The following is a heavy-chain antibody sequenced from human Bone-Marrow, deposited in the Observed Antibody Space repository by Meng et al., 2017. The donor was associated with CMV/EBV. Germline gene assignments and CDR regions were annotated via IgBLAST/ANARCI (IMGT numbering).Heavy chain of an antibody. J-gene: IGHJ6*02. D-gene: IGHD3-22*01. V-gene: IGHV3-13*01. CDR2: IDTAGDT. CDR3: ASKESYFYDSNYYGMDV. CDR1: GFSVSSYD. Sequence: GGSLRLSCTASGFSVSSYDMHWVRQATGKGLEWVSAIDTAGDTYYPDSVKGRFTISRDNAKNSLHLQMSSLRVEDTAVYYCASKESYFYDSNYYGMDVWGQGTTVTVSS.